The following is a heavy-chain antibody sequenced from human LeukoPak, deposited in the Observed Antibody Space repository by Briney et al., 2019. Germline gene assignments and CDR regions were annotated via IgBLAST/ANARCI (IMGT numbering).Heavy chain of an antibody. CDR1: GGSIRSSSYY. V-gene: IGHV4-39*01. J-gene: IGHJ2*01. CDR3: AKHEDYGDTGWYFDL. D-gene: IGHD4-17*01. Sequence: SETLSLTCTVSGGSIRSSSYYWGWIRQPPGKGLEWIGSIYYSGSTYYNPSLKSRVTISVDTSKNQFSLKLSSVTAADTAVYYCAKHEDYGDTGWYFDLWGRGTLVTVSS. CDR2: IYYSGST.